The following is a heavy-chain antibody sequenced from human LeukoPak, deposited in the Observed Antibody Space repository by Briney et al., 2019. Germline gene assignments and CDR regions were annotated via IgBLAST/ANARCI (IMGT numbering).Heavy chain of an antibody. CDR2: INPNSGGT. CDR3: ARGDYYDSKLPFEY. CDR1: GYTFTGYY. Sequence: ASVKVSCKASGYTFTGYYMHWVRQAPGQGLEWMGWINPNSGGTNYAQKFQGWVTMTRDTSISTVYMELSSLRSEDTAVYYCARGDYYDSKLPFEYWGQGTLVTVSS. D-gene: IGHD3-22*01. V-gene: IGHV1-2*04. J-gene: IGHJ4*02.